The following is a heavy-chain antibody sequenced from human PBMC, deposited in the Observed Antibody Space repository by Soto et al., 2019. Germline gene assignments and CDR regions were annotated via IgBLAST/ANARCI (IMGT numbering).Heavy chain of an antibody. CDR1: GGSISSGDYY. V-gene: IGHV4-30-4*01. J-gene: IGHJ4*02. CDR3: ARALYYYDSSGYYYVEDY. CDR2: IYYSGST. D-gene: IGHD3-22*01. Sequence: SETLSLTCTVSGGSISSGDYYWSWIRQPPGKGLEWIGYIYYSGSTYYNPSLKSRVTISVDTSKNQFSLKLSSVTAADTAVYYCARALYYYDSSGYYYVEDYWGQGTLVTVS.